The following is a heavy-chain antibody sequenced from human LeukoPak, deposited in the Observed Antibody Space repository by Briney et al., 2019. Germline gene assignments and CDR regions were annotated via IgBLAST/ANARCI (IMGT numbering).Heavy chain of an antibody. CDR1: GFPFSTYS. J-gene: IGHJ5*02. V-gene: IGHV3-48*02. D-gene: IGHD4-17*01. Sequence: GGSLRLSCAASGFPFSTYSMTWGRQAPGEGLEWVSYIKYSSSTIFYAESVRGRFTISRDNAKNSLFLQMNSLRDEDTAVYYCASAGSTTLTRWFDHWGQGSLVTVSS. CDR3: ASAGSTTLTRWFDH. CDR2: IKYSSSTI.